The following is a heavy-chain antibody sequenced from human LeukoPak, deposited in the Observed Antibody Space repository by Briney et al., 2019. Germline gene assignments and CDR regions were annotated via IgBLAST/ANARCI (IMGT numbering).Heavy chain of an antibody. V-gene: IGHV3-7*01. Sequence: GGSLRLSCAASGFTFSSYWMSWVRQAPGKGLEWVANINQDGSEKYYVDSVKGRFTISRDNAKNSLYLQMNSLRAEDTAVYYCAKDRGCSSTSCLSYFQHWGQGTLVTVSS. D-gene: IGHD2-2*01. CDR2: INQDGSEK. J-gene: IGHJ1*01. CDR3: AKDRGCSSTSCLSYFQH. CDR1: GFTFSSYW.